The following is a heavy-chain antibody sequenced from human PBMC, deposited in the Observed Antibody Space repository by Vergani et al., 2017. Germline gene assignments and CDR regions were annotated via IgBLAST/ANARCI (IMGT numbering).Heavy chain of an antibody. J-gene: IGHJ6*03. D-gene: IGHD3-9*01. Sequence: EVQLVESGGGLVQPGGSLRLSCAASGFTFSSCWMSWVRQAPGKGLEWVANIKQDGSEKYYVDSVKGRFTISRDNAKNSLYLQMNSLRAEDTAVYYCARDSSTREDIWTGYYIYYYYMDVWGKGTTVTVSS. CDR1: GFTFSSCW. V-gene: IGHV3-7*01. CDR3: ARDSSTREDIWTGYYIYYYYMDV. CDR2: IKQDGSEK.